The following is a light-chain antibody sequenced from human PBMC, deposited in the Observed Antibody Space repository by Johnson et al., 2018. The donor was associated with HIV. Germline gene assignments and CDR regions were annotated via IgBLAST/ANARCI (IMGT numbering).Light chain of an antibody. Sequence: QAVLTQPPSVSAAPGQRVNISCSGNISNIESYFVSWYQQLPGAAPTLLIYEDNKRPSGIPDRFSGSKSGTSATLAITGLQTVDEADYYCGPWYSSLRAFVFGTGTKDTVL. J-gene: IGLJ1*01. CDR1: ISNIESYF. V-gene: IGLV1-51*02. CDR2: EDN. CDR3: GPWYSSLRAFV.